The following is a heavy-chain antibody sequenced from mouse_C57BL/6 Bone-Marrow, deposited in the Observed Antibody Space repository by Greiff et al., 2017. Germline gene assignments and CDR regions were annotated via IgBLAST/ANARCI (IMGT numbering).Heavy chain of an antibody. CDR3: ARCGAYYYGSSYPYWYFDV. Sequence: VQLQQSGAELARPGASVKLSCKASGYTFTSYGISWVKQRTGQGLEWIGEIYPRSGNTYYNEKFKGKATLTADKSSSTAYMELRSLTSEDSAVYVCARCGAYYYGSSYPYWYFDVWGTGTTVTVSS. D-gene: IGHD1-1*01. CDR2: IYPRSGNT. J-gene: IGHJ1*03. CDR1: GYTFTSYG. V-gene: IGHV1-81*01.